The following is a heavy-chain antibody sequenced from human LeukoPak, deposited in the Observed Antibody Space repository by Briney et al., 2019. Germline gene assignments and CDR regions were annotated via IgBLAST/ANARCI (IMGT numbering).Heavy chain of an antibody. CDR2: IRREGYGGTT. D-gene: IGHD3-3*01. CDR1: GFNFGDYS. CDR3: TRDHDFWRGPLDV. Sequence: GGSLRLSCTASGFNFGDYSLSWFRQAPGVGLEWVAFIRREGYGGTTEYAASVKDRFTISRDDSKSIAYLQMNSLKTEDTGVYYCTRDHDFWRGPLDVWGKGTTVTVSS. V-gene: IGHV3-49*03. J-gene: IGHJ6*04.